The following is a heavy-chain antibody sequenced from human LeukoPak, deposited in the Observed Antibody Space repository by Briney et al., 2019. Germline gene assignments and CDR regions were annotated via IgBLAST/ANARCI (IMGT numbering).Heavy chain of an antibody. CDR3: AKDGYDFWSGPTNWFDS. J-gene: IGHJ5*01. Sequence: GGSLRLSCAASGFTFSIYGMHWVRQAPGKGLEWVAVISYDGSNKYYADSVKGRFTISRDNSKNTLYLEMDSLRTEDTSMFYCAKDGYDFWSGPTNWFDSWGQGTLVTVSS. D-gene: IGHD3-3*01. CDR2: ISYDGSNK. V-gene: IGHV3-30*18. CDR1: GFTFSIYG.